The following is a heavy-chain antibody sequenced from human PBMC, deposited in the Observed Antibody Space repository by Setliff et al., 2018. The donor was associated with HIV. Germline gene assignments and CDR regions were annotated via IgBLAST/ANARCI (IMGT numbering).Heavy chain of an antibody. CDR2: IYYSGST. CDR3: VRDISVVRGRDY. D-gene: IGHD3-10*01. Sequence: PSETLSLTCTVSGGSISSGSYYWGWIRQPPGKGLEWIGSIYYSGSTYYNPSLKSRVTISVDTSKNQFSLKLSSVTAADTAVYYCVRDISVVRGRDYWGQGTLVTVSS. J-gene: IGHJ4*02. CDR1: GGSISSGSYY. V-gene: IGHV4-39*07.